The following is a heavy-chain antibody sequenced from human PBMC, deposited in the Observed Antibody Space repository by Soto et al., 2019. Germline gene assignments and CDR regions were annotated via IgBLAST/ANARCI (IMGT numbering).Heavy chain of an antibody. J-gene: IGHJ3*02. D-gene: IGHD4-17*01. CDR1: GGSISSGGYY. V-gene: IGHV4-31*03. CDR3: ARAPRDYGDAFDI. Sequence: NPSETLSLTCTVSGGSISSGGYYWSWIRQHPGKGLEWIGYIYYSGSTYYNPSLKSRVTISVDTSKNQFSLKLSSVTAADTAVYYCARAPRDYGDAFDIWGQGTMVTVSS. CDR2: IYYSGST.